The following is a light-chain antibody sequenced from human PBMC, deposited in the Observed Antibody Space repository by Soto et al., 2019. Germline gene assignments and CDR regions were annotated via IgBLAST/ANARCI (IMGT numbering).Light chain of an antibody. CDR1: QSLLHTYGKTY. CDR3: MQTTQPLLT. Sequence: DVVMTQTPLSLSVTPGQPASISCKSSQSLLHTYGKTYLYWYLQKPGHPPQLLIYEVFNRFSGVPDRFNGSGSGTDFKLKLSRVEAEDVGTYYCMQTTQPLLTFGGGTKVQI. CDR2: EVF. J-gene: IGKJ4*01. V-gene: IGKV2D-29*01.